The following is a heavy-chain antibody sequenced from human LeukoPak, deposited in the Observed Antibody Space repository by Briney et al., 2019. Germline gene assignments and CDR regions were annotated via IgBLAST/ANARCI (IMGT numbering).Heavy chain of an antibody. CDR3: ARPQDRIVRATEDYYYYGMDV. V-gene: IGHV1-3*01. CDR2: INAGNGNT. D-gene: IGHD1-26*01. J-gene: IGHJ6*02. CDR1: GYTFTSYA. Sequence: GASVKVSCKASGYTFTSYAMHWVRQAPGQRLEWMGWINAGNGNTKYSQKFQGRVTITRDTSASTAYMELSSLRSEDTAVYYCARPQDRIVRATEDYYYYGMDVWGQGTTVTVSS.